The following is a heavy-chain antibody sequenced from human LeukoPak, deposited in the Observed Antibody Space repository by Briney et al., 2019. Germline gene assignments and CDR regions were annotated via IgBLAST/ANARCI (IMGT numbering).Heavy chain of an antibody. Sequence: GGSLRHSCAASGFTFSNYRMRWVRPAPGKGLEWVSYICPGRAVIYYAASVKGRFTSSRDDARNSVSLQMNSLRADDTAVYYCARDVGYCSGGSCYRWFASWGQGTPVTVSS. V-gene: IGHV3-48*01. J-gene: IGHJ5*01. CDR3: ARDVGYCSGGSCYRWFAS. D-gene: IGHD2-15*01. CDR1: GFTFSNYR. CDR2: ICPGRAVI.